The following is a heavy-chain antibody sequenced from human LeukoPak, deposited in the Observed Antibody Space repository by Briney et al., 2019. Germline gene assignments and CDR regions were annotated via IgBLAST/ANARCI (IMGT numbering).Heavy chain of an antibody. D-gene: IGHD3-10*01. V-gene: IGHV3-21*01. J-gene: IGHJ4*02. CDR2: ISSSSYI. Sequence: GGSLRLSCAASGFTFSSYSMNWVRQAPGKGLEWVSSISSSSYIYYADSVKGRFTISRDNAKNSLYLQMNSLRAEDTAVYYCARDGRITMVREYDYWGQGTLVTVSS. CDR3: ARDGRITMVREYDY. CDR1: GFTFSSYS.